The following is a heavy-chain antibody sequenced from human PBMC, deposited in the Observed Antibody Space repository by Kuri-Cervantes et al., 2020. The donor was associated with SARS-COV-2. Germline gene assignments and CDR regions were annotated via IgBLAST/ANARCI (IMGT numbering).Heavy chain of an antibody. Sequence: GESLKISCAASGFTFSSYAMHWVRQAPGKGLEWVAVISYDGSNKYYADSVKGRFTISRDNPKNTLYLQMNSLRAEDTAVYYCARDRVVEAFDIWGQGTMVTVSS. CDR2: ISYDGSNK. V-gene: IGHV3-30-3*01. CDR3: ARDRVVEAFDI. CDR1: GFTFSSYA. D-gene: IGHD2-15*01. J-gene: IGHJ3*02.